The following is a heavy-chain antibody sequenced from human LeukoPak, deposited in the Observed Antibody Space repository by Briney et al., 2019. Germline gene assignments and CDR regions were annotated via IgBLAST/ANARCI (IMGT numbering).Heavy chain of an antibody. CDR1: GRSISGFH. V-gene: IGHV4-4*07. CDR2: IYPSGST. D-gene: IGHD4-17*01. CDR3: ARDRYGDPSYYYYMDV. Sequence: PSETLSLTCTVSGRSISGFHWSWIRQPAGKGLEWIGRIYPSGSTNYNPSLEGRVTMSVDTSKNQFSLRLSAVTAADTAVYYCARDRYGDPSYYYYMDVWGKGTTVTISS. J-gene: IGHJ6*03.